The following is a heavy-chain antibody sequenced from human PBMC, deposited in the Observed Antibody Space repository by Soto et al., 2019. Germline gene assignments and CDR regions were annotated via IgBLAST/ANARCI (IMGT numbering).Heavy chain of an antibody. CDR1: GFTVSSYG. J-gene: IGHJ4*02. Sequence: QVQLVESGGGVVQPGRSLRLSCAASGFTVSSYGMHWVRQAPGKGLEWVAVIWYDGSNKYYADSVKGRFTISRDNSKNTLYLQMNSLRAEDTAVYYCARDYAMIVVASPDYWGQGTLVTVSS. CDR3: ARDYAMIVVASPDY. D-gene: IGHD3-22*01. V-gene: IGHV3-33*01. CDR2: IWYDGSNK.